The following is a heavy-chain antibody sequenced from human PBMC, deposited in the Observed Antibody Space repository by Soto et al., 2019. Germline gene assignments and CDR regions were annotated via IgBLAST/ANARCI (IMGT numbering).Heavy chain of an antibody. CDR2: ISSSSSTI. D-gene: IGHD3-9*01. CDR1: GFTFSNYS. CDR3: ARRTGFEY. V-gene: IGHV3-48*01. Sequence: GGSLRLSCAASGFTFSNYSLNWVRQAPGKGLEWVSYISSSSSTIYYADPVKGRFTISRDNAKNSLYLQMNTLRAEDTAVYYCARRTGFEYWGQGTLVTVSS. J-gene: IGHJ4*02.